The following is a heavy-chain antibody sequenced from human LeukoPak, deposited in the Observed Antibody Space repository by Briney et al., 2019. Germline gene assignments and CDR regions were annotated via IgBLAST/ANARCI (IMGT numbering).Heavy chain of an antibody. V-gene: IGHV4-61*02. J-gene: IGHJ5*01. CDR3: ARDSVSWFGFDS. D-gene: IGHD3-10*01. CDR1: GDSISSGAYY. CDR2: IYSNGNT. Sequence: SETLSLTCTVSGDSISSGAYYWSWIRQPAGKGLEWIGRIYSNGNTNYKPSLKSRVTISLDTSKRQFSPQLTSVTAADTAMYYCARDSVSWFGFDSWGQGTLVTVSS.